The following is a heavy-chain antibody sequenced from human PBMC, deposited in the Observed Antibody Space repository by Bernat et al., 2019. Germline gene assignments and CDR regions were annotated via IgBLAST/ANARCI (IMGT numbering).Heavy chain of an antibody. D-gene: IGHD2-8*02. CDR2: IKQDGSEK. J-gene: IGHJ4*02. V-gene: IGHV3-7*01. CDR1: GFTFSSYW. CDR3: AVGTVRDYFDY. Sequence: EVQLVESGGGLVQPGGSLRLSCAASGFTFSSYWMSWVRQAPGKGLEWVANIKQDGSEKYYVDSVKGRFTISRDNAKNSLYLQMNSLRAEDTAVYYCAVGTVRDYFDYWGRGTLVTVSS.